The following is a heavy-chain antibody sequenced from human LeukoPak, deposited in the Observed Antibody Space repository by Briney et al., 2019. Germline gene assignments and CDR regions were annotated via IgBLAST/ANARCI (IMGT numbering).Heavy chain of an antibody. J-gene: IGHJ3*02. CDR2: IYYSGST. Sequence: SETLSLTCTVSGGSISSSSYYWSWIRQPPGKGLEWIGYIYYSGSTNYNPSLKRRVTISVDTSKNQFSLKLSSVTAADTAVYYCARDLGGADAFDIWGQGTMVTVSS. CDR1: GGSISSSSYY. D-gene: IGHD3-16*01. CDR3: ARDLGGADAFDI. V-gene: IGHV4-61*01.